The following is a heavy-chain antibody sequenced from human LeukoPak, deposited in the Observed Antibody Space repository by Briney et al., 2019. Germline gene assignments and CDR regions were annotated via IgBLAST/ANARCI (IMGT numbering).Heavy chain of an antibody. J-gene: IGHJ4*02. CDR2: INPNSGGT. Sequence: ASVKVSCKASGYTFTGYYMHWVRQAPGQGLEWMGWINPNSGGTNYAQKFQGRVTMTRDTSISTAYMELSRLRSDDTAVYYCARGTGIVGATDVGGEGYWGQGTLVTVSS. CDR1: GYTFTGYY. CDR3: ARGTGIVGATDVGGEGY. D-gene: IGHD1-26*01. V-gene: IGHV1-2*02.